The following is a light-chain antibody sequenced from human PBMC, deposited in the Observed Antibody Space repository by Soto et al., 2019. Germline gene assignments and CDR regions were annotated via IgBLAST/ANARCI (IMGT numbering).Light chain of an antibody. Sequence: QTVVTQESSLTVSPGETVTLTCASSTGEVTGAYLAGWFQQKPGQAPRALIYSTTNRHSGTPARFSGSLLGGKAALTLSDVQPEDEAVYYCLLYYGYPLGLFGGGTKLTVL. J-gene: IGLJ3*02. CDR2: STT. V-gene: IGLV7-43*01. CDR3: LLYYGYPLGL. CDR1: TGEVTGAYL.